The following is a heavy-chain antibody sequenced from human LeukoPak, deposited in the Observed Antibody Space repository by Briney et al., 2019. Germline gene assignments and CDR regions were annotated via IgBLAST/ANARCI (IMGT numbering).Heavy chain of an antibody. J-gene: IGHJ4*02. CDR3: ARDQYDYVWDSHRPYFDN. CDR2: ISVYNGNT. Sequence: ASVKVSCKASGYTFSSYGISWVRQAPGQGREWMAWISVYNGNTKYAQRFQGRVTMTTDTSTSTAYMELRSLKSDDTAVYYCARDQYDYVWDSHRPYFDNWGQGTLVTVSS. CDR1: GYTFSSYG. V-gene: IGHV1-18*01. D-gene: IGHD3-16*02.